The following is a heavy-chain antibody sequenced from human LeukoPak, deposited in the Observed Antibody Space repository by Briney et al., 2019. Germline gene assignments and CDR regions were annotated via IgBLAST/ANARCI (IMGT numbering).Heavy chain of an antibody. CDR2: IDDSGST. J-gene: IGHJ3*02. CDR1: CGSVRGYY. Sequence: SETLSRSYAVDCGSVRGYYGSLIRQPLVYGLEWIGEIDDSGSTNYNPSLKSRVTISVDTSKNQFSLKLSSVTAADTAVYYCARGRRAYCSSTSCYFYAFDIWGQGTMVTVSS. CDR3: ARGRRAYCSSTSCYFYAFDI. V-gene: IGHV4-34*01. D-gene: IGHD2-2*01.